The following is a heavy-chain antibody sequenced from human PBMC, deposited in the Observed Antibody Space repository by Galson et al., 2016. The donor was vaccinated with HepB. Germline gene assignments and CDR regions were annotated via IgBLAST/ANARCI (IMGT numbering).Heavy chain of an antibody. CDR2: IGSGGVAM. Sequence: SLRLSCAASGFVFSGFSMNWVRQAPGKGLEWVAHIGSGGVAMYADSVRGRFAISRDNAKRSVYVQMNSLRAEDTAVYYCARAAHSSGYCDVFDIWGQGTKVTVSS. J-gene: IGHJ3*02. CDR3: ARAAHSSGYCDVFDI. CDR1: GFVFSGFS. V-gene: IGHV3-48*01. D-gene: IGHD3-22*01.